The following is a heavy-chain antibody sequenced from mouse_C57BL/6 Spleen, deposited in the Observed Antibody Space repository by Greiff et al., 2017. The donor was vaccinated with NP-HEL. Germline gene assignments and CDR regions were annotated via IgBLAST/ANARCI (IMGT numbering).Heavy chain of an antibody. CDR1: GFNIKDDY. D-gene: IGHD2-4*01. CDR2: IDPENGDT. V-gene: IGHV14-4*01. CDR3: TTPYDYDVGSWFAY. J-gene: IGHJ3*01. Sequence: VQLQQSGAELVRPGASVKLSCTASGFNIKDDYMHWVKQRPEQGLEWIGWIDPENGDTEYASKFQGKATITADTSSNTAYLQLSSLTSEDTAVYYCTTPYDYDVGSWFAYWGQGTLVTVSA.